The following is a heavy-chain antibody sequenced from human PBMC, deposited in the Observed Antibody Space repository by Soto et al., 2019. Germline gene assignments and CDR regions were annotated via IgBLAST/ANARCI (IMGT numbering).Heavy chain of an antibody. Sequence: ASVKVSCKASGYTFTSYAMHWVRQAPGQRLEWMGWINAGNGNTKYSQKFQGRVTITRDTSASTAYMELSSLRSEDTAVYYCARGPGIIRVDIVATRGGHWFDPWGQGTLVTVSS. D-gene: IGHD5-12*01. CDR2: INAGNGNT. CDR1: GYTFTSYA. J-gene: IGHJ5*02. CDR3: ARGPGIIRVDIVATRGGHWFDP. V-gene: IGHV1-3*01.